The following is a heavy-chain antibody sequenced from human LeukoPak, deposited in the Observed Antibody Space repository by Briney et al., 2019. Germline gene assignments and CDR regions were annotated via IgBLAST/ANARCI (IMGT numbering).Heavy chain of an antibody. J-gene: IGHJ3*02. V-gene: IGHV4-39*07. CDR1: GGSISSSNYY. CDR2: IYYSGNT. Sequence: SEALSLTCAVSGGSISSSNYYWGWIRQPPGQGLEWIGSIYYSGNTYYNPYLKSRVTISVDTSKNQFSLKLSSVTAADTAVYYCARVYAVIGAFDIWGQGTMVTVSS. CDR3: ARVYAVIGAFDI. D-gene: IGHD2-21*01.